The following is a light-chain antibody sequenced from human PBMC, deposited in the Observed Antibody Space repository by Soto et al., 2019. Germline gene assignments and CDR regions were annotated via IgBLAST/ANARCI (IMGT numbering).Light chain of an antibody. Sequence: IVMTQKNLSLTVTPGEPASISCRSSQSLLDSDDGNTYLDWYQQKPGQAPRLLIYDASIRATGIPDRFSGSGSGTDFSLTISRLEPEDFAVYYCHQYASSPWTSGHRSNADI. CDR2: DAS. CDR1: QSLLDSDDGNTY. J-gene: IGKJ1*01. CDR3: HQYASSPWT. V-gene: IGKV2-40*01.